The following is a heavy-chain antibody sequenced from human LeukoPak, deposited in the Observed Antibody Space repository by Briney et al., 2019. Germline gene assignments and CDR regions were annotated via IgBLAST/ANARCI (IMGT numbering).Heavy chain of an antibody. CDR3: ARGYGADV. CDR2: ISSSGITM. V-gene: IGHV3-48*04. J-gene: IGHJ6*02. D-gene: IGHD3-16*01. Sequence: GGSLRLSCAASGFTFSSYSMNWVRQAPGKGLECVSYISSSGITMYNADSVKGRFTISRDNAKNSLYLQMNSLRAEDTAVYYCARGYGADVWGQGTTVTVSS. CDR1: GFTFSSYS.